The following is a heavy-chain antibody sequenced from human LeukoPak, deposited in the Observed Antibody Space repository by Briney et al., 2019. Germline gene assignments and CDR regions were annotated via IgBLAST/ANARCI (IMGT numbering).Heavy chain of an antibody. D-gene: IGHD6-13*01. CDR3: ASASSHRIAAGGDY. CDR2: ISNDGSSR. CDR1: GFVFTNYW. J-gene: IGHJ4*01. Sequence: PGGSLRLSCEASGFVFTNYWMHWVRQGQGKGLVWVSRISNDGSSRHYADSVKGRFTISRDNSKNMMYLQMNSLRAEDTAVYYCASASSHRIAAGGDYWGHGTLVTVSS. V-gene: IGHV3-74*01.